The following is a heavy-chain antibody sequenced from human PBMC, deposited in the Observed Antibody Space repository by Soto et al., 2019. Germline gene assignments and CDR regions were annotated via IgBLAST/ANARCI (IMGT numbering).Heavy chain of an antibody. J-gene: IGHJ4*02. CDR1: GYTLTELS. Sequence: ASVKVSCKVSGYTLTELSMHWVRQAPGKGLEWMGGFDPEDGETIYAQKFQGRVTMTEDTSTDTAYMELSSLRSEDTALYYCARAVAVPADFDYWGQGTLVTVSS. CDR3: ARAVAVPADFDY. CDR2: FDPEDGET. V-gene: IGHV1-24*01. D-gene: IGHD6-19*01.